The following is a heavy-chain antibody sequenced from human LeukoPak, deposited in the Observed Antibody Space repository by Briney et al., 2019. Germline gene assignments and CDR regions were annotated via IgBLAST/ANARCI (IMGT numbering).Heavy chain of an antibody. CDR1: GYTFTSYS. CDR2: ISAYNGNT. J-gene: IGHJ3*02. CDR3: VSGVSYYDSSGYFDAFDI. D-gene: IGHD3-22*01. V-gene: IGHV1-18*01. Sequence: GASVKASCKASGYTFTSYSITWVRQAPGQGLEWMGWISAYNGNTEYAQKLQGRVTMTTDTSTSTAYMERRSLCSNDTAVYYCVSGVSYYDSSGYFDAFDIWGQGTMVTVSS.